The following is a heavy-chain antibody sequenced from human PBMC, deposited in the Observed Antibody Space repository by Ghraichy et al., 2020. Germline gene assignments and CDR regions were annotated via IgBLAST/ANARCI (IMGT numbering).Heavy chain of an antibody. CDR3: ARHDYSNYFSWFDP. Sequence: SETLSLTCIVSGGSISSSSYYWGWIRQPPGKGLEWIGSIYYSGTTYYNPSLKSRVTISVDTSKNQFSLKLSSVTAADTAVYYCARHDYSNYFSWFDPWGQGTLVTVSS. J-gene: IGHJ5*02. D-gene: IGHD4-11*01. CDR2: IYYSGTT. V-gene: IGHV4-39*01. CDR1: GGSISSSSYY.